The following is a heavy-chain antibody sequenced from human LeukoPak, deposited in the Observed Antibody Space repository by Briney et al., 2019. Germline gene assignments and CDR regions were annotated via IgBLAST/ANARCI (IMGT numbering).Heavy chain of an antibody. V-gene: IGHV4-38-2*02. Sequence: SETLSLTCSISGYSISSGYFWGWIRQPPGKGLEWIGNIHRDGITYYNPSLKSRVTISLDPSKNQFSLKLTSVAAADTALYHCARVHYYDASDYSTSNWFDPWGQGTLVTVSS. CDR1: GYSISSGYF. D-gene: IGHD3-22*01. J-gene: IGHJ5*02. CDR2: IHRDGIT. CDR3: ARVHYYDASDYSTSNWFDP.